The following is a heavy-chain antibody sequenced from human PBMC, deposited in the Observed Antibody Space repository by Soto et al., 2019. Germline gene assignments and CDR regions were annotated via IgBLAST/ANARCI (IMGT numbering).Heavy chain of an antibody. D-gene: IGHD3-3*01. J-gene: IGHJ5*02. CDR3: AKDRRTNFWSGYRRVGWFDL. CDR1: GFTFSSYA. Sequence: PGGSLRLSCAASGFTFSSYAMSWVRQAPGKGLEWVSAISGSGGSTYYADSVKGRFTISRDNSKNTLYLQMNSLRAEDTAVYYCAKDRRTNFWSGYRRVGWFDLWGQRTVVTVSS. V-gene: IGHV3-23*01. CDR2: ISGSGGST.